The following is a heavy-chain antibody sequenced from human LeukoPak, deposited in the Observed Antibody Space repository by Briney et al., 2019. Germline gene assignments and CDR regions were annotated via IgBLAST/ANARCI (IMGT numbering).Heavy chain of an antibody. D-gene: IGHD1-26*01. CDR3: ARERLGGSYYRPVDY. Sequence: SETLSLTCNVSGGSISSYYWSWIRQPAGKGLEWIGLIYTSGGTNYNPSLKNRVTMSVDTSKNQFSLKLSSVTAADTALYYCARERLGGSYYRPVDYWGQGTLVTVSS. J-gene: IGHJ4*02. CDR2: IYTSGGT. V-gene: IGHV4-4*07. CDR1: GGSISSYY.